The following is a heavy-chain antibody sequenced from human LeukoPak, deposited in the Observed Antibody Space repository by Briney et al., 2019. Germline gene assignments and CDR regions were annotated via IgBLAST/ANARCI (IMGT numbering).Heavy chain of an antibody. Sequence: GGSLRLSCAASGFTFSSYAMSWVRQAPGKGLEWVSAISGSGDSTYYGDSVKGRFTISRDNSKNTLYLQMNSLRAEDTAVYYCAKDMGYFTGMDVWGQGTTVTVSS. D-gene: IGHD2-8*01. J-gene: IGHJ6*02. V-gene: IGHV3-23*01. CDR1: GFTFSSYA. CDR2: ISGSGDST. CDR3: AKDMGYFTGMDV.